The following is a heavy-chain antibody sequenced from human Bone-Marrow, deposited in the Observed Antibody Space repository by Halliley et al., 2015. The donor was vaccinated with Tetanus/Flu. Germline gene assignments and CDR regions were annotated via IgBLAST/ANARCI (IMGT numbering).Heavy chain of an antibody. D-gene: IGHD6-19*01. CDR1: GYTFTTYG. J-gene: IGHJ4*02. Sequence: QVQLVQSGAEMKKPGASVKVSCKAFGYTFTTYGITWVRQAPGQGLEWMGWIDPDSGNTNYAERLQGRVIMTTDTSTNTAYMELRSLGFDDTAVYYCAREALDMVAGTGVGFDYWGQGTLVTVSS. CDR3: AREALDMVAGTGVGFDY. V-gene: IGHV1-18*01. CDR2: IDPDSGNT.